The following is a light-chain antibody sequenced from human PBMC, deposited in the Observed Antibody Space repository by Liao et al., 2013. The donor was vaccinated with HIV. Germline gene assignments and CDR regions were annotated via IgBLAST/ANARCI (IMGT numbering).Light chain of an antibody. Sequence: SYELTQPSSVSVSPGQTARITCSGDALPKQSVSWYQRKSGQAPVLVIYYDTERPSGVPERMSGSKSGNTATLTISRAEAGDEADYYCQVWDRGSAHPTVFGPGTKVTVL. CDR3: QVWDRGSAHPTV. J-gene: IGLJ1*01. CDR1: ALPKQS. V-gene: IGLV3-21*02. CDR2: YDT.